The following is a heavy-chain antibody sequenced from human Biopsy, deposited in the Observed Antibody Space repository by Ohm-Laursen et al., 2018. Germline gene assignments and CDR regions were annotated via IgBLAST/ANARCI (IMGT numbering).Heavy chain of an antibody. Sequence: EASVKVSCKASGYSFTGHYIYRVRQAPGPGFEGMGRINPNGGDTYSTQEFHGRVTITTDTSVTTAYMDVSSLTFDDTAVYYSARASMIRGIMDVDYWGQGTLVIVSS. D-gene: IGHD3-10*01. V-gene: IGHV1-2*02. CDR3: ARASMIRGIMDVDY. J-gene: IGHJ4*02. CDR2: INPNGGDT. CDR1: GYSFTGHY.